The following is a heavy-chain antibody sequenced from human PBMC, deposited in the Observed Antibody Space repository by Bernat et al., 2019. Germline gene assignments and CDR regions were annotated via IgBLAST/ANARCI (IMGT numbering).Heavy chain of an antibody. CDR3: ARDSHVLRFLEWLPRPFDY. D-gene: IGHD3-3*01. Sequence: QVQLVQSGAEVKKPGASVKVSCKASGYTFTSYGISWVRQAPGQGLEWMGWISAYNGNTNYAQKLQGRVTMTTDTSTRTAYMELRSLRSDDTAVYYCARDSHVLRFLEWLPRPFDYWGQGTLVTVSS. J-gene: IGHJ4*02. CDR2: ISAYNGNT. CDR1: GYTFTSYG. V-gene: IGHV1-18*01.